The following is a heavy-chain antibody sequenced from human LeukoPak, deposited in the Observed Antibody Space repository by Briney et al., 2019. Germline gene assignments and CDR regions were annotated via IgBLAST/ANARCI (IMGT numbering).Heavy chain of an antibody. J-gene: IGHJ4*02. Sequence: PGRSLRLSCAASGFSFDDFVMHWVRQAPGKGLEWVSGINWNSAIIGYADSVKGRFTISRDNAKNSLYLQMNSLRPEDTAFYYCGRGPDYRFDRWGQGTLVTVSS. D-gene: IGHD4/OR15-4a*01. CDR2: INWNSAII. CDR1: GFSFDDFV. CDR3: GRGPDYRFDR. V-gene: IGHV3-9*01.